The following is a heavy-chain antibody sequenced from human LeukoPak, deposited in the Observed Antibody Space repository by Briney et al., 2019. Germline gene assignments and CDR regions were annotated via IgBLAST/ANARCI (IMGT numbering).Heavy chain of an antibody. D-gene: IGHD5-24*01. CDR1: GFTFSSYA. CDR2: ISYDGSNK. V-gene: IGHV3-30-3*01. J-gene: IGHJ4*02. Sequence: GGSLRLSCAASGFTFSSYAMHWVRQAPGKGLEWVAVISYDGSNKYYADSVKGRFTISRDNSKNTLYLQMNSLRAEDTAVYYCARDLLYGLQISPLGYWGQGTLVTVSS. CDR3: ARDLLYGLQISPLGY.